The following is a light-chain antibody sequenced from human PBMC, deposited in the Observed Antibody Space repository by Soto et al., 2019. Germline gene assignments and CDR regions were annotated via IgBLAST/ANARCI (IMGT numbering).Light chain of an antibody. CDR3: SSYADSISVL. J-gene: IGLJ3*02. CDR1: SSDVGAYNY. CDR2: EVT. Sequence: QSALTQPPSASGSPGQSVTISCTGTSSDVGAYNYVSWYQQHPGKAPKLMIHEVTKRPSGVPDRFSGSKSGNTASLTVSGLQAEDEADYYCSSYADSISVLFGGGTKLTVL. V-gene: IGLV2-8*01.